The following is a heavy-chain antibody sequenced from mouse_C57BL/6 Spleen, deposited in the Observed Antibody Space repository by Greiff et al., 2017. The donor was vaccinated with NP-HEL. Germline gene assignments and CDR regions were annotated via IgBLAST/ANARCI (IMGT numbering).Heavy chain of an antibody. CDR3: ARDGGHLDY. V-gene: IGHV1-54*01. Sequence: QVQLQQSGAELVRPGTSVKLSFKASGYAFTNFLIEWVKQRPGQGLEWIGVSNPGRGGPNYNEKLKGMATLTADKTPSTPYMQPISLTSEESAVYFCARDGGHLDYWGHGTTLTLSS. J-gene: IGHJ2*01. D-gene: IGHD1-2*01. CDR2: SNPGRGGP. CDR1: GYAFTNFL.